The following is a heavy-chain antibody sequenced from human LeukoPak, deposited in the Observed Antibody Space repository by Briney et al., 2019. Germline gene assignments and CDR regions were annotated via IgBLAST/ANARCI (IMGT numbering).Heavy chain of an antibody. CDR2: IIPILGVA. V-gene: IGHV1-69*10. D-gene: IGHD6-13*01. J-gene: IGHJ6*02. Sequence: ASGKVSCKASGGTFSSYAISWGRQAPGQGLGWMGRIIPILGVANYAQKFQGRVTITADKSTSTAYMELSSLRSEDTAVYYCARGTGVPKGMADDYGMDVWGQGTTVTVSS. CDR3: ARGTGVPKGMADDYGMDV. CDR1: GGTFSSYA.